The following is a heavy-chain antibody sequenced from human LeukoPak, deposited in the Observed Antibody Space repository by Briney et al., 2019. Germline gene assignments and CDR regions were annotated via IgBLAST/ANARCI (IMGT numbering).Heavy chain of an antibody. CDR2: FDPEDGET. Sequence: ASMKVSCKVSGYTLTELSMHWVRQAPGKGLEWMGGFDPEDGETIYAQKFQGRVTMTEDTSTDTAYMELSSLRSEDTAVYYCATDYSGRGATGFWGQGTLVTVSS. CDR3: ATDYSGRGATGF. V-gene: IGHV1-24*01. CDR1: GYTLTELS. D-gene: IGHD1-26*01. J-gene: IGHJ4*02.